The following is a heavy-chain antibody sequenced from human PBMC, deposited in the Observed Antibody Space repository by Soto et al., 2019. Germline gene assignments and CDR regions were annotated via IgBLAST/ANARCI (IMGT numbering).Heavy chain of an antibody. V-gene: IGHV3-33*01. CDR2: IWYDGSNK. J-gene: IGHJ4*02. Sequence: QVQLVESGGGVVQPGRSLRLSCAASGFTFSSYGMHWVRQAPGKGLEWVAVIWYDGSNKYYADSVKGRFTISRDNSKNPLYLQMNSLRAEDTAVYYCARVPVGGFGGDYWGQGTLVTVSS. CDR1: GFTFSSYG. D-gene: IGHD3-10*01. CDR3: ARVPVGGFGGDY.